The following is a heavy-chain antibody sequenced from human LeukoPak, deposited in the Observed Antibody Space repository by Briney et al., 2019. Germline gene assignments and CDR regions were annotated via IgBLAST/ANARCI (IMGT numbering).Heavy chain of an antibody. CDR2: LNPNYRDT. D-gene: IGHD4-11*01. J-gene: IGHJ3*02. CDR3: ARGAYDYDAFDI. CDR1: GYSIAGYY. Sequence: ASVKVSCKNPGYSIAGYYIHWVRQAPGQGLEWMGRLNPNYRDTNFAQRFQGRVTMTRDTTITTAFMELNNLRSDDTAIYYCARGAYDYDAFDIWGQETMVTVSS. V-gene: IGHV1-2*06.